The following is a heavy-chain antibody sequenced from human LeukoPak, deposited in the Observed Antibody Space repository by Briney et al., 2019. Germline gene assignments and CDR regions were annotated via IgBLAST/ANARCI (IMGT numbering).Heavy chain of an antibody. CDR3: AAPTVTKGDY. CDR2: IYSGGST. V-gene: IGHV3-66*01. D-gene: IGHD4-17*01. Sequence: GGSLRLSCAVSGFTVSSNYMSWVRQALGKGLEWVSVIYSGGSTYYADSVKGRFTISRDNSKNTLYLQMNSLRAEDTAVYYCAAPTVTKGDYWGQGTLVTVSS. CDR1: GFTVSSNY. J-gene: IGHJ4*02.